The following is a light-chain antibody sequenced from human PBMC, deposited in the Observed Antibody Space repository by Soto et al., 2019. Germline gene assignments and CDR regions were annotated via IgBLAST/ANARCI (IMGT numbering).Light chain of an antibody. V-gene: IGLV1-44*01. J-gene: IGLJ2*01. Sequence: QSVLTQPPSASGTPGQRFTISCSGSDSNIGENTVHWYRQFPGAAPKLLIYSNNQRPAGVPGGFAGSKSGTSASLAISGLQSDDDADYYCAAWDDSLNGVRFGGGTKLTVL. CDR3: AAWDDSLNGVR. CDR1: DSNIGENT. CDR2: SNN.